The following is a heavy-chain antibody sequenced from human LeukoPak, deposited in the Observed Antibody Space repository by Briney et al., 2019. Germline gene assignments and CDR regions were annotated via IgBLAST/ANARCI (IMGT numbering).Heavy chain of an antibody. Sequence: ASVKVSCKASGYTFTSYGISWVRQAPGQGLEWMGRISAYNGNTNYAQKLQGRVTMTTDTSTSTAYMELRSLRSDDTAVYYCARDRATIFGVVNNFDYWGQGTLVTVSS. CDR2: ISAYNGNT. CDR3: ARDRATIFGVVNNFDY. CDR1: GYTFTSYG. D-gene: IGHD3-3*01. V-gene: IGHV1-18*01. J-gene: IGHJ4*02.